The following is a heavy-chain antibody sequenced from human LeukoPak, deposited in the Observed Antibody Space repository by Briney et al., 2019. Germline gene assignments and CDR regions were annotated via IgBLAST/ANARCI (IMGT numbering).Heavy chain of an antibody. Sequence: KPSETLSFTCTVSGGSISSSSYYWGWIRQPPGKGLEWIGSIYYSGSTYYNPSLKSRVTISVDTSKNQFSLKLSSVTAADTAVYYCARHIWNQDYGDYEWNYYFDYWGQGTLVTVSS. CDR1: GGSISSSSYY. J-gene: IGHJ4*02. CDR3: ARHIWNQDYGDYEWNYYFDY. CDR2: IYYSGST. D-gene: IGHD4-17*01. V-gene: IGHV4-39*01.